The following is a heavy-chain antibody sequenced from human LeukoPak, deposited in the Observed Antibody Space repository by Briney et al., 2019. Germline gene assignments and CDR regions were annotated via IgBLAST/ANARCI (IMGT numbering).Heavy chain of an antibody. CDR1: GFPFSSYA. Sequence: GGSLRLPCAASGFPFSSYAMYWVRQAPGEGLVWVSRVHGDGNNIGYADFVEGRFTISRDNAKNTLYLEMSSLGREDTAVYYCARARVGDPTDYWGQGTLVTVSS. V-gene: IGHV3-74*01. CDR3: ARARVGDPTDY. CDR2: VHGDGNNI. J-gene: IGHJ4*02. D-gene: IGHD1-26*01.